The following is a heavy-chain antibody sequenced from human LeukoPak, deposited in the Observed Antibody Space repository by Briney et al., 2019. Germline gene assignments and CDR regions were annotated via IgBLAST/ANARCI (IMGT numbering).Heavy chain of an antibody. CDR2: INHSGST. CDR1: GGSISSSNW. J-gene: IGHJ4*02. V-gene: IGHV4-4*02. CDR3: ARGSDIVVVPAAIPYFDY. D-gene: IGHD2-2*02. Sequence: SGTLSLTCAVSGGSISSSNWWSWVRQPPGKGLEWIGEINHSGSTNYNSSLKSRVTISVDTSKNQFSLKLSSVTAADTAVYYCARGSDIVVVPAAIPYFDYWGQGTLVTVSS.